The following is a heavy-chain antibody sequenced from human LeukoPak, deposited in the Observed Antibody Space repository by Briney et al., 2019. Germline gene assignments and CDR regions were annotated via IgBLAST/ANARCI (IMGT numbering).Heavy chain of an antibody. D-gene: IGHD3-16*02. Sequence: GGALRLSCAASGFTFSSYSMNWVRQAPGKGLEWVSYISTSGSAMYYADSVKGRFTISRDNAKNSLYLQMNSLRAEDTAVYYCARDREYVWGRYRSFAYWGQETVDTLSS. CDR3: ARDREYVWGRYRSFAY. CDR2: ISTSGSAM. V-gene: IGHV3-48*01. CDR1: GFTFSSYS. J-gene: IGHJ4*02.